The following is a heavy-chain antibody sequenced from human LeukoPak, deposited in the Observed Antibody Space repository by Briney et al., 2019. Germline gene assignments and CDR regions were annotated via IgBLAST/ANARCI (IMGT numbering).Heavy chain of an antibody. Sequence: QPGGTLRLSCAASGFTFSSYGMSWVRQAPGKGLEWVSAISGSGGSTYYADSVKGRFTISRGNSKNTLYLQMNSLRAEDTAVYYCANRHSGWCPVNDYWGQGTLVTVSS. D-gene: IGHD6-19*01. J-gene: IGHJ4*02. CDR2: ISGSGGST. V-gene: IGHV3-23*01. CDR1: GFTFSSYG. CDR3: ANRHSGWCPVNDY.